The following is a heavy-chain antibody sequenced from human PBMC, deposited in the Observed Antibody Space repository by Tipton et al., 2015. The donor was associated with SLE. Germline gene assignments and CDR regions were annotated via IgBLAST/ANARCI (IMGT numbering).Heavy chain of an antibody. CDR2: INHSGST. Sequence: GLVKPSETLSLTCAVYGGSFSGYYWSWIRQPPGKGLEWIGEINHSGSTNYNPSLKSRVTISVDTSKNQFSLKLSSVTAADTAVYYCARGLSSIAAPAGYWGQGTLVTVSS. CDR3: ARGLSSIAAPAGY. V-gene: IGHV4-34*01. D-gene: IGHD6-6*01. CDR1: GGSFSGYY. J-gene: IGHJ4*02.